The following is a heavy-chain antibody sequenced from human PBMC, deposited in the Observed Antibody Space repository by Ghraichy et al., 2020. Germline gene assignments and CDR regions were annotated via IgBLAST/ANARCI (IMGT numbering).Heavy chain of an antibody. V-gene: IGHV4-4*02. J-gene: IGHJ4*02. CDR2: INYSGST. D-gene: IGHD1-1*01. Sequence: SETLSLTCAVSGGSITSNYAWTWVRQSPGKGLEWIGEINYSGSTIYRPSLKSRVTMSVDRSKNQFSLKLTSVTAADTAVYYCVRGGYWTFDFWGQGILVIVSS. CDR1: GGSITSNYA. CDR3: VRGGYWTFDF.